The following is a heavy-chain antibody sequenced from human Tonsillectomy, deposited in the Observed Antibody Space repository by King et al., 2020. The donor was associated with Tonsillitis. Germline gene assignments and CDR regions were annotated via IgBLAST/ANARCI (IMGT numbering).Heavy chain of an antibody. CDR1: DPTFSTYW. CDR3: ERNPAWRALDT. V-gene: IGHV3-7*01. D-gene: IGHD1-1*01. J-gene: IGHJ5*02. Sequence: VQLVESGGGLVQPGGSLRLSCAASDPTFSTYWTSWIRQAPGKGLEWVANIKHDGSDTTYVDSVKGRFTVSRDNAQNSLYLGMNRLRAEDPALYYCERNPAWRALDTWGPGALVTVSS. CDR2: IKHDGSDT.